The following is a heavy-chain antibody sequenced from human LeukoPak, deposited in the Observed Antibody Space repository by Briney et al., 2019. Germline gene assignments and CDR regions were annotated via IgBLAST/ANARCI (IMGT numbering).Heavy chain of an antibody. CDR1: GGSINYYY. D-gene: IGHD1-7*01. J-gene: IGHJ4*02. CDR3: ARHGNWNSRQYYFDY. Sequence: SETLSLTCTVSGGSINYYYWTWIRQPPGKGLEWIGYVYHSGSTNYNPSLKSRVTISVDTSKNQFSLKLTSVTAADTAVYYCARHGNWNSRQYYFDYWGQGTLVTVSS. V-gene: IGHV4-59*08. CDR2: VYHSGST.